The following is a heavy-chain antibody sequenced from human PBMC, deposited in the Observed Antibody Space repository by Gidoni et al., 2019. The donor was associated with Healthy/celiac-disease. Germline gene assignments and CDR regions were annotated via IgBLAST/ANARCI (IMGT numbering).Heavy chain of an antibody. V-gene: IGHV3-23*01. CDR2: ISGSGGST. D-gene: IGHD2-15*01. Sequence: EVQLLESGGGLVQPGGSLRRSCAASGFTFSSYAMSWVRQAPGKGLEWVSAISGSGGSTYYADSVKDRFTISRDNSKNTLYLKMNSLRAEDTAVYYCPMVVAAEGRDYWGQGTLVTVSS. CDR3: PMVVAAEGRDY. CDR1: GFTFSSYA. J-gene: IGHJ4*02.